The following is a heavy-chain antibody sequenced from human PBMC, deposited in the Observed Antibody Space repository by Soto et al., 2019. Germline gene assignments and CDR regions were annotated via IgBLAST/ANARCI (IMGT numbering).Heavy chain of an antibody. CDR1: GFTFSSYA. Sequence: GGSLRLSCAASGFTFSSYAMHWVRQAPGKGLEWVAVISYDGSNKYYADSVKGRFTISRDNSKNTLYLQMNSLRAEDTAVYYCARDLEMATITDYWGQGTLVTVSS. J-gene: IGHJ4*02. CDR3: ARDLEMATITDY. CDR2: ISYDGSNK. D-gene: IGHD5-12*01. V-gene: IGHV3-30-3*01.